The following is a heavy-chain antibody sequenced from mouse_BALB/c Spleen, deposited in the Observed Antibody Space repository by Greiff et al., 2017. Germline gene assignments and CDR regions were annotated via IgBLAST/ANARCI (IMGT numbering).Heavy chain of an antibody. CDR1: GYSITSDYA. CDR2: ISYSGST. V-gene: IGHV3-2*02. D-gene: IGHD1-1*01. CDR3: ASLITTGEGFAY. Sequence: DVQLQESGPGLVKPSQSLSLTCTVTGYSITSDYAWNWIRQFPGNKLEWMGYISYSGSTSYNPSLKSRISITRDTSKNQFFLQLNSVTTEDTATYYCASLITTGEGFAYWGQGTLLTVSA. J-gene: IGHJ3*01.